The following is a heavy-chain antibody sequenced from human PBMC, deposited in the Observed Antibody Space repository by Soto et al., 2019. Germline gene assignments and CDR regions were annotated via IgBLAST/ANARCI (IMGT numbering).Heavy chain of an antibody. V-gene: IGHV4-39*01. CDR3: ARARASSSWYYFDY. Sequence: PSETLSLTCTVSGGSVSSSSYYWGWVRQPPGKGLEWIGSVYHSGSTNYNPSLKSRVTISVDKSKNQFSLKLSSVTAADTAVYYCARARASSSWYYFDYWGQGTLVTVS. CDR2: VYHSGST. J-gene: IGHJ4*02. D-gene: IGHD6-13*01. CDR1: GGSVSSSSYY.